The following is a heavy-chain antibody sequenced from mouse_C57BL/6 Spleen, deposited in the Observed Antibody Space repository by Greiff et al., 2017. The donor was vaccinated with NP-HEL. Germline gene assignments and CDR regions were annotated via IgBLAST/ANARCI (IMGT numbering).Heavy chain of an antibody. CDR2: INPSNGGT. V-gene: IGHV1-53*01. CDR1: GYTFTSYW. CDR3: ARACYSSGGGFDY. J-gene: IGHJ2*01. Sequence: QVQLQQPGAELVKPGASVKLSCKASGYTFTSYWMHWVKQRPGQGLEWIGNINPSNGGTNYNEKFKSKATLTVDKSSNTAYLQLRSLTSEDSAVFYCARACYSSGGGFDYWGQGTTLTVSS. D-gene: IGHD1-1*01.